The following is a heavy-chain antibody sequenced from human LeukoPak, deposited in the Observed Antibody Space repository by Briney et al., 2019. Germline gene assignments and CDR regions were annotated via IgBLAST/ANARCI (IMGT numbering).Heavy chain of an antibody. CDR2: IKSKTDGGTT. Sequence: PGGSLRLSCAASGFTFSSYWMHWVRQAPGKGLEWVGRIKSKTDGGTTDYAAPVKGRFTISRDDSKNTLYLQMNSLKTEDTAVYYCTTESLLRITMIVVVTNDYWGQGTLVTVSS. D-gene: IGHD3-22*01. J-gene: IGHJ4*02. CDR3: TTESLLRITMIVVVTNDY. CDR1: GFTFSSYW. V-gene: IGHV3-15*01.